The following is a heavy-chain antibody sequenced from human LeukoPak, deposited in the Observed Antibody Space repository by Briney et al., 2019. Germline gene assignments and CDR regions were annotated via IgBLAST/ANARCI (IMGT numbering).Heavy chain of an antibody. V-gene: IGHV4-59*01. CDR3: ARDNWNYGSSMDV. CDR2: IYYSGST. J-gene: IGHJ6*02. D-gene: IGHD1-7*01. CDR1: GGSTSSYY. Sequence: PSETLSLTCTVSGGSTSSYYWSWIRQPPGKGLEWIGYIYYSGSTNYNPSLKSRVTISVDTSKNQFSLKLSSVTAADTAVYYCARDNWNYGSSMDVWGQGTTDTVSS.